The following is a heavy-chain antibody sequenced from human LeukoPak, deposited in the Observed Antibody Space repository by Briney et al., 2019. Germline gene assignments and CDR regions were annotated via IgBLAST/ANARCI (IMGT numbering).Heavy chain of an antibody. CDR3: ATSRDGYNLFDY. D-gene: IGHD5-24*01. Sequence: ASVKVSCKASGYTFTGYYMHWVRQAPGQGLEWMGWINPNSGGTNYAQKFQGRVTMTRDTSISTAYMELSSLRSEDTAVYYCATSRDGYNLFDYWGQGTLVTVSS. J-gene: IGHJ4*02. CDR2: INPNSGGT. CDR1: GYTFTGYY. V-gene: IGHV1-2*02.